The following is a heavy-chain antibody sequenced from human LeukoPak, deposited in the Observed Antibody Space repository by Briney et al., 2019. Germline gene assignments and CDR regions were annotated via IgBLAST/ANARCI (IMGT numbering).Heavy chain of an antibody. CDR3: ARAHGFYYYYYMDV. V-gene: IGHV4-34*01. J-gene: IGHJ6*03. CDR1: GGSFSGYY. CDR2: INHSEST. Sequence: PSETLSLTCAVYGGSFSGYYWSWIRQPPGKGLEWIGEINHSESTNYNPSLKSRVTVSVDTSKNQFYLKLSSVTAADTAVYYCARAHGFYYYYYMDVWGKGTTVTVSS.